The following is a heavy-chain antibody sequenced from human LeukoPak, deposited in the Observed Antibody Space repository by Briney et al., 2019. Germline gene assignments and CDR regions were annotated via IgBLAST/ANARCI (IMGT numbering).Heavy chain of an antibody. CDR2: ISGSGGST. V-gene: IGHV3-23*01. CDR1: GFTFSSYG. CDR3: AKDLWSGYYPYYYYYMDV. J-gene: IGHJ6*03. D-gene: IGHD3-3*01. Sequence: PGGSLRLSCAASGFTFSSYGMSWVRQAPGKGLEWVSAISGSGGSTYYADSVKGRFTISRDNSKNTLYLQMNSLRAEDTAVYYCAKDLWSGYYPYYYYYMDVWGKGTTVTVSS.